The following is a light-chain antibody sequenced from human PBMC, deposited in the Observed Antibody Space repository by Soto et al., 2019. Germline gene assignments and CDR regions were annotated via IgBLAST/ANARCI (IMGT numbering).Light chain of an antibody. CDR2: GSS. J-gene: IGKJ1*01. V-gene: IGKV3-15*01. CDR3: QQYYNWRPR. Sequence: EVVMTQSPATLSVSPGDTATLSCRASQSISSSLAWYQQKAGQAPRLLIYGSSTRATGVPARFSGSRSGTEFTLTISRLQSEDFAVYYCQQYYNWRPRFGQGTKVEIK. CDR1: QSISSS.